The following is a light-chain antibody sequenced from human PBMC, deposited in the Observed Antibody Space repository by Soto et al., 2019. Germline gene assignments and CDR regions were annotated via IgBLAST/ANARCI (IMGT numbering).Light chain of an antibody. J-gene: IGKJ1*01. V-gene: IGKV1D-8*01. CDR1: QGISSY. CDR3: QQYYSFPRT. CDR2: AAS. Sequence: PSLLPATTGECVGVSCRTSQGISSYLAWYQQKPGKAPELLIYAASTLQSGVPSRFSGSGSGTDCTLTISCLQSEDFATYYCQQYYSFPRTLGQGTKVDIK.